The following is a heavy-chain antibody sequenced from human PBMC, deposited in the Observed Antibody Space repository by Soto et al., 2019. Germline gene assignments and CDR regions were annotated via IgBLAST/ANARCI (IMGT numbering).Heavy chain of an antibody. D-gene: IGHD1-26*01. V-gene: IGHV1-18*04. CDR3: AREASYLPFDY. CDR1: GYNLTDYG. Sequence: ASVKVSCKASGYNLTDYGITWVRQAPGQGLEWMGWLSAYNGNGKYAHKFQDRFTMTTDTSTSTAYMELRSLRSDDTAVYYCAREASYLPFDYWGQGTLVTVSS. CDR2: LSAYNGNG. J-gene: IGHJ4*02.